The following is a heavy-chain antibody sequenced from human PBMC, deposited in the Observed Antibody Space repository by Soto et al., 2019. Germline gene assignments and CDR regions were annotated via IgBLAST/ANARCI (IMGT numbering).Heavy chain of an antibody. CDR3: AKETIGFGELAYFDY. CDR1: GFTFSSYG. D-gene: IGHD3-10*01. Sequence: QVQLVESGGGVVQPGRSLRLSCAASGFTFSSYGMHWVRQAPGKGLEWVAVISYDGSNKYYADSVKGRFTISRDNSKNTLYLQMNSLRAEDTAVYYCAKETIGFGELAYFDYWGQGTLVTVSS. J-gene: IGHJ4*02. CDR2: ISYDGSNK. V-gene: IGHV3-30*18.